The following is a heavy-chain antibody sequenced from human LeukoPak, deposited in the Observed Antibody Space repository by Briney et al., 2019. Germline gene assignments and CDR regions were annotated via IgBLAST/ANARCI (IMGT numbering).Heavy chain of an antibody. CDR3: AREGPIVGALPAAFDI. Sequence: PGGSLRLSCAASGFTVSSNYMSWVRQAPGKGLEWVSVIYSGGSTYYADSVKGRFTISRDNSKNTLYLQMNSLRAEDTAVYYCAREGPIVGALPAAFDIWGQGTMVTVSS. J-gene: IGHJ3*02. V-gene: IGHV3-53*01. D-gene: IGHD1-26*01. CDR1: GFTVSSNY. CDR2: IYSGGST.